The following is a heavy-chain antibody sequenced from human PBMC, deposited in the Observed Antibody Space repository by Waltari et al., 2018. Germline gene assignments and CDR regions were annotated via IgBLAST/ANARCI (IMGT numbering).Heavy chain of an antibody. V-gene: IGHV4-59*01. Sequence: QVQLQESGPGLVKPSETLSLTCTVSGGSISVYYWNWIRQPPGKGLEWIGSIYYSGNTNYNPSLKSRVTISIDTSKNQFSLKLSSVTAADTAVYYCARDTLVPAAITPYYYYFGMDVWGQGTAVTVS. CDR2: IYYSGNT. D-gene: IGHD2-2*02. CDR3: ARDTLVPAAITPYYYYFGMDV. J-gene: IGHJ6*02. CDR1: GGSISVYY.